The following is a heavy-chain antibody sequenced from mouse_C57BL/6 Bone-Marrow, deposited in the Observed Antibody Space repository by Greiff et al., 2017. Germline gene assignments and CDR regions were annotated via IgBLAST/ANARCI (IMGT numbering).Heavy chain of an antibody. V-gene: IGHV5-17*01. CDR1: GFTFSDYG. CDR2: ISSGSSTI. J-gene: IGHJ4*01. Sequence: EVKLMESGGGLVKPGGSLKLSCAASGFTFSDYGMHWVRQAPEKGLEWVAYISSGSSTIYYADTVKGRFTISRDTAKNTLFLQMTSLRSEDTAMYYCARGSNFDAMDYWGQGTSVTVSS. CDR3: ARGSNFDAMDY. D-gene: IGHD4-1*01.